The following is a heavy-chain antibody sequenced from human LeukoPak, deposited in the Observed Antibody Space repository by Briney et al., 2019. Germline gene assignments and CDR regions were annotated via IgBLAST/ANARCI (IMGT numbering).Heavy chain of an antibody. CDR2: ISGSGGST. Sequence: GGSLRLSCAASGFTFSSYWMSWVRQAPGKGLEWVSAISGSGGSTYYADSVKGRFTISRDNSKNTLYLQMNSLRAEDTAVYYCAKDLVVVPAAIPNWGQGTLVTVSS. CDR3: AKDLVVVPAAIPN. CDR1: GFTFSSYW. D-gene: IGHD2-2*02. V-gene: IGHV3-23*01. J-gene: IGHJ4*02.